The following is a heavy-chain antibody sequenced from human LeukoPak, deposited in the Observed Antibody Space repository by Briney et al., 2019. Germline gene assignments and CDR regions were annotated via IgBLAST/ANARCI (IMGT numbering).Heavy chain of an antibody. CDR1: GFTFSSYS. CDR3: ARDPSTAMVFDP. Sequence: GGSLRLSCAASGFTFSSYSMNWVRQAPGKGLEWVSSISSGSSYIYYADSVKGRFTISRDNAKNSLYLQMNSLRAEDTAVYYCARDPSTAMVFDPWGQGTLVTVSS. D-gene: IGHD5-18*01. V-gene: IGHV3-21*01. CDR2: ISSGSSYI. J-gene: IGHJ5*02.